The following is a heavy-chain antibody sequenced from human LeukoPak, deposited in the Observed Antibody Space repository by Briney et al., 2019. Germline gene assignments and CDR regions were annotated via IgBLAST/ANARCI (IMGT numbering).Heavy chain of an antibody. CDR3: AKVVGTSGWYFDY. V-gene: IGHV3-23*01. CDR2: ITGRST. J-gene: IGHJ4*02. Sequence: GGPLRLSCAASGFTFSNYAMSWVRQAPGKGLGWVSGITGRSTYYADSVKGRFTISRDISKNTLYVQMNSLRAEDTAVYYCAKVVGTSGWYFDYWGQGTLVTVSS. CDR1: GFTFSNYA. D-gene: IGHD1-1*01.